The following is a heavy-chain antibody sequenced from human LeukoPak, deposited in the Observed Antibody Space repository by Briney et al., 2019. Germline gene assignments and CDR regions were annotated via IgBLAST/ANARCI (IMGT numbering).Heavy chain of an antibody. D-gene: IGHD3-16*01. CDR3: AKGGYYYYMDV. CDR1: GFTFSSYE. Sequence: GGSLRLSCAASGFTFSSYEMNWVRQAPGKGLEWVAVISYDGSNKYYADSVKGRFTISRDNSKNTLYLQMNSLRAEDTAVYYCAKGGYYYYMDVWGKGTTVTVSS. J-gene: IGHJ6*03. V-gene: IGHV3-30*18. CDR2: ISYDGSNK.